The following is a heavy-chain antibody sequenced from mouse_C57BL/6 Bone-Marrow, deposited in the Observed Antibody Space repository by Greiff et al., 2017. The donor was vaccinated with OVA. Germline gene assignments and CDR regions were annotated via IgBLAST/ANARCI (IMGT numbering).Heavy chain of an antibody. V-gene: IGHV5-12*01. CDR3: ARLDAMDY. Sequence: EVQVVESGGGLVQPGGSLKLSCAASGFTFSDFYMYWIRQTPEQRLEWVAYISNGGGSTYYPDTVKGRFTISRDNAKNTLYLQMSRLKSEDTAMYYCARLDAMDYWGQGTSVTVSS. CDR1: GFTFSDFY. J-gene: IGHJ4*01. CDR2: ISNGGGST.